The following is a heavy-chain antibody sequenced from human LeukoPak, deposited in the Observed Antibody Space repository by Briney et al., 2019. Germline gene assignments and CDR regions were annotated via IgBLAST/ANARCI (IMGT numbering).Heavy chain of an antibody. V-gene: IGHV1-8*01. CDR3: AKNVRDTGTFDY. Sequence: WASVKVSCKASGYTFTTYDINWVRQATGQGLEWMGWMNPNSGNTGYAQRFQGRVTMTRDTSISTAYMELNSLTSEDTAVYYCAKNVRDTGTFDYGGQGPLVTVSS. D-gene: IGHD4-17*01. J-gene: IGHJ4*02. CDR2: MNPNSGNT. CDR1: GYTFTTYD.